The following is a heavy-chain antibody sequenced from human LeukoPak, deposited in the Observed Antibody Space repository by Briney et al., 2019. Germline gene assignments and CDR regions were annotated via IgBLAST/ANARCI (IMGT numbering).Heavy chain of an antibody. V-gene: IGHV5-10-1*01. J-gene: IGHJ4*02. CDR3: ARLDYSSGWYDY. CDR1: GYSFTSYW. Sequence: GESLKLSCKGSGYSFTSYWISWVRQMPGRGLEWMGRIDPSDSYTNYSPSFQGHVTISADKSISTAYLQWSSLKASDTAMYYCARLDYSSGWYDYWGQGTLVTVSS. D-gene: IGHD6-19*01. CDR2: IDPSDSYT.